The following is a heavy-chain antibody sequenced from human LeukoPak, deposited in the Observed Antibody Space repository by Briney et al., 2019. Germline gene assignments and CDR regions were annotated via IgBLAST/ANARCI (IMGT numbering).Heavy chain of an antibody. V-gene: IGHV3-30*04. CDR1: GFTFSSYA. CDR2: ISYDGSNK. CDR3: AKAAPSMGGLDY. J-gene: IGHJ4*02. D-gene: IGHD6-13*01. Sequence: PGRSLRLSCAASGFTFSSYAMHWVRQAPGKGLEWVAVISYDGSNKYYADSVKGRFTISRDNSKNTLYLQMNSLRAEDTAVYYCAKAAPSMGGLDYWGQGTLVAVSS.